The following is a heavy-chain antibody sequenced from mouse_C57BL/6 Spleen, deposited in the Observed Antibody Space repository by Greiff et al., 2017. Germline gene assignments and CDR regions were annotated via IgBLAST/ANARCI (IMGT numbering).Heavy chain of an antibody. CDR1: GYTFTDYY. Sequence: VQLQQSGAELVRPGASVKLFCKASGYTFTDYYIHWVKQRPGQGLEWIARIYPGSGNTYYNEKFKGKATLTAEKSSSTAYMQLSSLTSEDSAVYFCARGDWDAYFDYWGQGTTLTVSS. J-gene: IGHJ2*01. D-gene: IGHD4-1*01. CDR2: IYPGSGNT. CDR3: ARGDWDAYFDY. V-gene: IGHV1-76*01.